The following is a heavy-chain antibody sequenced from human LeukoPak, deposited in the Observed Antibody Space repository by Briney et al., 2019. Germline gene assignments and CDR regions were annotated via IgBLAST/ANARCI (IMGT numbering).Heavy chain of an antibody. CDR1: GGSISSYY. CDR3: ARVRGYCSGGSCYPAGFDY. CDR2: IYYSGST. Sequence: PSETLSLTCTVSGGSISSYYWSWIRQPPGKGLEWIGYIYYSGSTNYNPSLKSRVTISVDTSKSQFSLKLSSVTAADTAVYYCARVRGYCSGGSCYPAGFDYWGQGTLVTVSS. V-gene: IGHV4-59*01. D-gene: IGHD2-15*01. J-gene: IGHJ4*02.